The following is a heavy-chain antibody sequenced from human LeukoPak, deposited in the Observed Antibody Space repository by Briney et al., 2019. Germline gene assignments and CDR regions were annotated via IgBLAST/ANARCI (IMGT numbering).Heavy chain of an antibody. J-gene: IGHJ1*01. Sequence: SETLSLTCAVSGDSISISNWWSWVRQPPGKGLEWIGEIYHSGSTNYNPSLKSRVTISVDESKKQFSLKLNSVTAADTAVCYCARVSYYYNSGSYIWGQGTLVTVSS. CDR2: IYHSGST. D-gene: IGHD3-10*01. CDR1: GDSISISNW. V-gene: IGHV4-4*02. CDR3: ARVSYYYNSGSYI.